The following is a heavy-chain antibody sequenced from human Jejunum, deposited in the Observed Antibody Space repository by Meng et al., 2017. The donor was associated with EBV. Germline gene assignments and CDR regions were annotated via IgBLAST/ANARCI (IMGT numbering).Heavy chain of an antibody. Sequence: QVQIQEWGAGLLKPSETLSLICTVYGESLSKYYWSWIRQPPGKGPQWIGEMNHDGRANYNPSLKSRVTMSVDTSKNQVSLKLSSVTAADTAIYYCARLIVDPIDNLFDPWGQGTLVTVAS. J-gene: IGHJ5*02. V-gene: IGHV4-34*01. CDR2: MNHDGRA. CDR3: ARLIVDPIDNLFDP. CDR1: GESLSKYY. D-gene: IGHD2-8*01.